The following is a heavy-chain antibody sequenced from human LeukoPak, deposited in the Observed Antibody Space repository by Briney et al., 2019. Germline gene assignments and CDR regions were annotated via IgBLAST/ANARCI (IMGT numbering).Heavy chain of an antibody. CDR1: EFTFSDYY. Sequence: KAGGSLRLSCAASEFTFSDYYMSWIRQAPGKGLEWVSYISSGSSTIYYADSVKGRFTISRDNAKNSLYLQMNSLRDEDTAVYYCARDPPYYYGSGEGPGTDYWGQGTLVTVSS. CDR2: ISSGSSTI. V-gene: IGHV3-11*04. J-gene: IGHJ4*02. CDR3: ARDPPYYYGSGEGPGTDY. D-gene: IGHD3-10*01.